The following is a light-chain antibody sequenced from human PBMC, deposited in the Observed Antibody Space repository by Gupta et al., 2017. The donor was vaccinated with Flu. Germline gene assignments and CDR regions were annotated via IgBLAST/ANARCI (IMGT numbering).Light chain of an antibody. V-gene: IGKV3D-11*02. CDR2: DAI. J-gene: IGKJ2*01. Sequence: EILFTQSPATLSLSPGETATLPCRASQSVTNYLAWYQQKPGQAPSLLIYDAIYRAKGIPASFSGSGDGTDLSLMISSRDLEDSAVYYCQQRSNWHAYHTFGQGTKLEIK. CDR1: QSVTNY. CDR3: QQRSNWHAYHT.